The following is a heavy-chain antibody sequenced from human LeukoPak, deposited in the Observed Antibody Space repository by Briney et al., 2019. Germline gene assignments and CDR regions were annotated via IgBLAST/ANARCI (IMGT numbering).Heavy chain of an antibody. J-gene: IGHJ4*02. V-gene: IGHV3-48*01. CDR1: GFTLGSCS. CDR2: TGTSNDIT. CDR3: VRDSIAASGSFAF. D-gene: IGHD6-13*01. Sequence: PGGSLRLSCAAFGFTLGSCSMNWVRQAPGKGPEWVSYTGTSNDITYYSDSVKGRFTISRDNAKNSLYLQMNSLRAADTAVYYCVRDSIAASGSFAFWGQGTPVTVSS.